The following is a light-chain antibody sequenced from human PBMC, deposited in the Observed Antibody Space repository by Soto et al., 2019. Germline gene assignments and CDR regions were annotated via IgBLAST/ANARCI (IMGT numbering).Light chain of an antibody. Sequence: QSALTQPASVSGSPGQSITISCTGTSSDVGSYNLVSWYQQHPGKAPKLMIYEGSKRPSGVSNRFSGSKSGNTASLTISGLLAEDEADYYCCSYAGSSTFAYVFGTGTKLTVL. J-gene: IGLJ1*01. CDR3: CSYAGSSTFAYV. V-gene: IGLV2-23*03. CDR2: EGS. CDR1: SSDVGSYNL.